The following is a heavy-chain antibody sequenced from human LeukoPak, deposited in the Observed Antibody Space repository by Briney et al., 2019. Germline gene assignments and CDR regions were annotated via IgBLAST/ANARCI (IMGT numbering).Heavy chain of an antibody. V-gene: IGHV1-46*01. J-gene: IGHJ4*02. D-gene: IGHD2/OR15-2a*01. Sequence: ASVKVSCKASGYTFTSYYMHWVRQAPGQGLEWMGIINPSGGSTSYAQKFQGRVTMTRNTSISTAYMELSSLRSEDTAVYYCASFLRTGYWGQGTLVTVSS. CDR3: ASFLRTGY. CDR1: GYTFTSYY. CDR2: INPSGGST.